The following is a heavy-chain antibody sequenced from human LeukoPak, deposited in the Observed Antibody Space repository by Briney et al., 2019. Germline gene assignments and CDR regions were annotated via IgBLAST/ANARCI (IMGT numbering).Heavy chain of an antibody. CDR1: GYTFTSYG. CDR3: ARDWYYDFWSGYYGDHDHNKFDP. V-gene: IGHV1-18*01. J-gene: IGHJ5*02. D-gene: IGHD3-3*01. Sequence: ASVKVSCKASGYTFTSYGISWVRQAPGQGLEWMGWISAYNGNTNYAQELQGRVTMTTDTSTSTAYMELRSLRSDDTAVYYCARDWYYDFWSGYYGDHDHNKFDPWGQGTLVTVSS. CDR2: ISAYNGNT.